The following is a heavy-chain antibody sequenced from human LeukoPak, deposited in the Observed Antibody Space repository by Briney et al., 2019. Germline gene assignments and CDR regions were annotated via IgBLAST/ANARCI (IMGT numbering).Heavy chain of an antibody. CDR3: AGGGGVIVSYYYYYMDV. V-gene: IGHV4-30-2*01. Sequence: SETLSLTCTVSGGSISSGGYYWSWIRQPPGKGLEWIGYIYHSGSTYYNPSLKSRITISVDRSKNQFSLKLSSVTAADTAVYYCAGGGGVIVSYYYYYMDVWGKGTTVTVSS. D-gene: IGHD3-16*02. CDR1: GGSISSGGYY. CDR2: IYHSGST. J-gene: IGHJ6*03.